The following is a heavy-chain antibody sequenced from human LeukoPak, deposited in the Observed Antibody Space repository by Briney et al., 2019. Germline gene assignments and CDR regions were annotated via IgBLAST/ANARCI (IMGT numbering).Heavy chain of an antibody. Sequence: GGSLRLSCEASGFTFSDYYMSWIRQAPGKGLEWVANIKQDGSEKYYVDSVKGRFTISRDNAKNSLYLQMNSLRAEDTAVYYCARVGITGTTGWWFDPWGQGTLVTVSS. CDR3: ARVGITGTTGWWFDP. D-gene: IGHD1-7*01. CDR2: IKQDGSEK. V-gene: IGHV3-7*01. CDR1: GFTFSDYY. J-gene: IGHJ5*02.